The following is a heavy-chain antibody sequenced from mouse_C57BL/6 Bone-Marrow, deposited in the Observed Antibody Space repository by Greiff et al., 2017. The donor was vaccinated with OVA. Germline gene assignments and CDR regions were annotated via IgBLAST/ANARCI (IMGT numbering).Heavy chain of an antibody. CDR1: GYTFTDYY. CDR2: IYPGSGNT. V-gene: IGHV1-76*01. J-gene: IGHJ2*01. D-gene: IGHD3-2*02. CDR3: ARYRSSGGGYYFDY. Sequence: VQLQQSGAELVRPGASVKLSCKASGYTFTDYYINWVKQRPGQGLEWIARIYPGSGNTYYNEKFKGKATLTAEKSSSTAYMQLSSLTSEDSAVYFCARYRSSGGGYYFDYWGQGTTLTVSS.